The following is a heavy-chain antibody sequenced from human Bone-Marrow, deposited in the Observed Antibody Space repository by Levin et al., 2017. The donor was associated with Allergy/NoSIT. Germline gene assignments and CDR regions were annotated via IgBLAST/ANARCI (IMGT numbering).Heavy chain of an antibody. Sequence: SETLSLTCAVYGGSFSGYYWSWIRQPPGKGLEWIGEINHSGSTNYNPSLKSRVTISVDTSKNQFSLKLSSVTAADTAVYYCARGRFEGDDFWSGYPSDWFDPWSQGTLVTVSS. D-gene: IGHD3-3*01. CDR1: GGSFSGYY. J-gene: IGHJ5*02. V-gene: IGHV4-34*01. CDR3: ARGRFEGDDFWSGYPSDWFDP. CDR2: INHSGST.